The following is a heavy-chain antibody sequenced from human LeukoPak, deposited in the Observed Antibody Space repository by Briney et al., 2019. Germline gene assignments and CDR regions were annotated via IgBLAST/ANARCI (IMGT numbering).Heavy chain of an antibody. CDR2: ISGNGGIT. V-gene: IGHV3-64*02. CDR3: ARVRSYDSSGYYYFDY. Sequence: PGGSLRLSCAASGFTFSSYSMHWVRQAPGKGLEYVSAISGNGGITYYAESVKGRFTISRDNSKNTLYLQMGSLRAEDMAVYYCARVRSYDSSGYYYFDYWGHGTLVTVSS. J-gene: IGHJ4*01. CDR1: GFTFSSYS. D-gene: IGHD3-22*01.